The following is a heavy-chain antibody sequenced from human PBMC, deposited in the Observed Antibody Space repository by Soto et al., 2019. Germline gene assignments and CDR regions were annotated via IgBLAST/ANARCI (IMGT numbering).Heavy chain of an antibody. CDR3: ASHTPAIFPADRQRDAFDI. J-gene: IGHJ3*02. D-gene: IGHD2-21*02. CDR1: GFTFSSYS. Sequence: EVQLVESGGGLVQPGGSLRLSCAASGFTFSSYSMNWVRQAPGKGLEWVSYISSSSSTIYYVDSVKGRFTISRDNAKNSPYRLMNSLRAEKTAVYYCASHTPAIFPADRQRDAFDIWGQGTMVAVSS. CDR2: ISSSSSTI. V-gene: IGHV3-48*01.